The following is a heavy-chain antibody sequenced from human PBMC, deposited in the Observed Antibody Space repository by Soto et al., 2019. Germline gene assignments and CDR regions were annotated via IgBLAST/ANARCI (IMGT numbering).Heavy chain of an antibody. CDR3: ARGPNSGSRGYPH. CDR1: GFTFSSYW. CDR2: IKTDGSYT. D-gene: IGHD3-22*01. J-gene: IGHJ4*02. V-gene: IGHV3-74*01. Sequence: HPGGSLRLTCAASGFTFSSYWMHWVRQTPGKGLVWVSRIKTDGSYTDYADSVKGRFTISRDNAKNTLYLQMNSLRAEDTAVYFCARGPNSGSRGYPHWGQGSLVTVS.